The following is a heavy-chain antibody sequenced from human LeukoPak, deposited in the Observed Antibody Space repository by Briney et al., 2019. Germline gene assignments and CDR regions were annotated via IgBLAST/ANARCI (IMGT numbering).Heavy chain of an antibody. CDR3: ARHYGGNSFDY. V-gene: IGHV4-31*03. CDR2: IYYSGST. CDR1: GGSISSGGYY. Sequence: PSETLSLTCTVSGGSISSGGYYWRWIRKHPGKGLEWIGYIYYSGSTYYNPSLKSRVTISVDTSKNQFSLKLSSVTAADTAVYYCARHYGGNSFDYWGQGTLVTVSS. J-gene: IGHJ4*02. D-gene: IGHD4-23*01.